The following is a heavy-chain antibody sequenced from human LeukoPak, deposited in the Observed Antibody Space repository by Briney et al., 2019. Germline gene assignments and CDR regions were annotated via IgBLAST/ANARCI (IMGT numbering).Heavy chain of an antibody. CDR2: INNDGSST. Sequence: GGSLRLSCAASGFTFSSYWMHWVRQAPGKGLVWVSRINNDGSSTAYADSVKGRFTISRDNSKSTLYLQMNSLRAEDTAVYYCAKGVLRARPGLFDYWGQGTLVIVSS. V-gene: IGHV3-74*01. CDR3: AKGVLRARPGLFDY. CDR1: GFTFSSYW. J-gene: IGHJ4*02. D-gene: IGHD2/OR15-2a*01.